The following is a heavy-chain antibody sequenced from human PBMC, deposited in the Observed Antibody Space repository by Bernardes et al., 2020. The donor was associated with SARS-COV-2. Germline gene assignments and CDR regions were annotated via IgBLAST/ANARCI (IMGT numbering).Heavy chain of an antibody. V-gene: IGHV4-34*01. CDR2: INHSGST. Sequence: SETLSLTCAVYGGSFSGYYWSWIRQPPGKGLEWIGEINHSGSTNYNPSLKSRVTISVDTSKNQFSLKLSSVTAADTAVYYCARAREWELSYWGQGTLVTVSS. J-gene: IGHJ4*02. D-gene: IGHD1-26*01. CDR3: ARAREWELSY. CDR1: GGSFSGYY.